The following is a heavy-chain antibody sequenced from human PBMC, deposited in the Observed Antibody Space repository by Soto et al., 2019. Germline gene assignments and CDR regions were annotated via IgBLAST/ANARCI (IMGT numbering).Heavy chain of an antibody. Sequence: SETLSLTCAVYGGSFSGYYWSWIRQPPGKGLGWIGEINHSGSTNYNPSLKSRVTISVDTSKNQFSLKLSSVTAADTAVYYCARERGPNPSIVVVAATRNDFDYWGQGTLVTVSS. V-gene: IGHV4-34*01. CDR2: INHSGST. CDR3: ARERGPNPSIVVVAATRNDFDY. CDR1: GGSFSGYY. D-gene: IGHD2-15*01. J-gene: IGHJ4*02.